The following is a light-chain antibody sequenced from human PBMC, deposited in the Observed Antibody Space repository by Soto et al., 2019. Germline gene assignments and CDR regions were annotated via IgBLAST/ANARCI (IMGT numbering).Light chain of an antibody. J-gene: IGKJ1*01. V-gene: IGKV3-20*01. CDR3: YQYDSSPWT. Sequence: ETVMTQSPGTLSVSPGEVATLSCRASQSVSGSYLAWYQQKPGQAPRLVIYDASSRATGIPDRFSGSGSGTDFTLTISRLEAEDFAVYFCYQYDSSPWTFGQGTKVDIK. CDR2: DAS. CDR1: QSVSGSY.